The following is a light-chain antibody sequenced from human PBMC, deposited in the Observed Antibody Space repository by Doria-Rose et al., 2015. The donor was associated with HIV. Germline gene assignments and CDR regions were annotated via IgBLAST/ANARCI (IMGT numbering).Light chain of an antibody. CDR1: QRVKSSY. CDR3: QQYGTSRGT. CDR2: DAS. J-gene: IGKJ5*01. Sequence: TQSPGALSLSPGERATLSCRASQRVKSSYLAWYQQKPGQAPRLLIYDASTRATGITDRYSGSGSGTYFTLTISSLEPEDVAVYYCQQYGTSRGTFGQGTRLKIK. V-gene: IGKV3-20*01.